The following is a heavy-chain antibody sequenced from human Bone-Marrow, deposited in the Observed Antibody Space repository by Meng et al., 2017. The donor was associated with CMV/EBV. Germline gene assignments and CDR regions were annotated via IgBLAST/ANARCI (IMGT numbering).Heavy chain of an antibody. Sequence: GESLKISCAASGFTFSSYGMHWVRQAPGKGLEWVAVIWYDGSNKYYADSVKGRFTISRDNAKNSLYLQMNSLRAEDTAVYYCARSTSLTFDYWGQGTLVTVSS. D-gene: IGHD2-2*01. CDR3: ARSTSLTFDY. CDR1: GFTFSSYG. CDR2: IWYDGSNK. J-gene: IGHJ4*02. V-gene: IGHV3-33*03.